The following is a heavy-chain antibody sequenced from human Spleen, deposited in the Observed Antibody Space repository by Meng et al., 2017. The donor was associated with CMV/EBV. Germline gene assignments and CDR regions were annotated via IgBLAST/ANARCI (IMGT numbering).Heavy chain of an antibody. Sequence: SNSAAWNWIRQYPSRGLEWLGRIYYRSKWYNDYAVSVKSRITINPDTSKNQFSLQLNSVTPEDSAVYYCARDQGIVLVPTAVDAFDIWGQGTMVTVSS. D-gene: IGHD2-2*01. J-gene: IGHJ3*02. CDR2: IYYRSKWYN. CDR3: ARDQGIVLVPTAVDAFDI. V-gene: IGHV6-1*01. CDR1: SNSAA.